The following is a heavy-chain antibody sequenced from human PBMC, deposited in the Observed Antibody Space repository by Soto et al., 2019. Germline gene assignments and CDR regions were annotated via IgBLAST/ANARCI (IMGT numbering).Heavy chain of an antibody. D-gene: IGHD3-22*01. J-gene: IGHJ3*02. Sequence: PGGSLRLSCAASGFTFSSYSMNWVRQAPWKGLEWVSGINWNGGSTGYADSVKGRFTISRDNAKNSLYLQMNSLRAEDTALYYCAREGFLDSSGPLAGAFVTWGQGLMVTV. CDR2: INWNGGST. CDR1: GFTFSSYS. V-gene: IGHV3-20*04. CDR3: AREGFLDSSGPLAGAFVT.